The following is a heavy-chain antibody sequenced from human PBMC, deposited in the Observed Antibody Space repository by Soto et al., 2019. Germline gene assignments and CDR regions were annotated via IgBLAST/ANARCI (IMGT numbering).Heavy chain of an antibody. CDR2: INPSGGST. Sequence: GASVKVSCKASGYTFTSYYMHWVRQAPGQGLEWMGIINPSGGSTSYAQKFQGRVTMTRDTSTSTVYMELSSLRSEDTAVYYCARGKEITIFGVVKYYFDYWGQGTLVTVSS. CDR1: GYTFTSYY. CDR3: ARGKEITIFGVVKYYFDY. J-gene: IGHJ4*02. D-gene: IGHD3-3*01. V-gene: IGHV1-46*03.